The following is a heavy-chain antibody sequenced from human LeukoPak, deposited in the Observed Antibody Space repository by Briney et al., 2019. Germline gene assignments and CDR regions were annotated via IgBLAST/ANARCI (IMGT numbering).Heavy chain of an antibody. CDR1: GYSISSGYY. CDR3: ARGPREAGTYSTHYFDY. D-gene: IGHD6-19*01. CDR2: IYHSGST. Sequence: SETLSLTCAVSGYSISSGYYWGWIRQPPGKGLEWIGSIYHSGSTYYNPSLKSRVTISVDTSKNQFSLKLSSVTAADTAVYYCARGPREAGTYSTHYFDYWAREPWSPSPQ. V-gene: IGHV4-38-2*01. J-gene: IGHJ4*02.